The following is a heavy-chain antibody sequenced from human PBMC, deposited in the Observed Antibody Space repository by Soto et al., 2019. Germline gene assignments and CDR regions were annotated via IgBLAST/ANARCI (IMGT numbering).Heavy chain of an antibody. Sequence: GGSLRLSCAASGFTFSSYGMHWVRQAPGKGLEWVAVIWYDGSNKYYADSVKGRFTISRDNSKNTLYLQMNSLRAEDTAVYYCARDWGSGSFYGMDVWGQGTTVTVSS. CDR2: IWYDGSNK. J-gene: IGHJ6*02. V-gene: IGHV3-33*01. D-gene: IGHD6-19*01. CDR3: ARDWGSGSFYGMDV. CDR1: GFTFSSYG.